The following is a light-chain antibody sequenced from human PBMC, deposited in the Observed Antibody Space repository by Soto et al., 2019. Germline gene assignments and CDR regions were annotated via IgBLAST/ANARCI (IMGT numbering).Light chain of an antibody. CDR2: DAS. Sequence: DIQMTPSPSSLSASVGDRVTITCQASPDLSNYLNWNQQKPGKAPKLLIYDASNLETGVPSRFSGSGSGTDFTFTISSLQPEDIATYYCQQYDNLPPFFGGGTKVEIK. V-gene: IGKV1-33*01. CDR3: QQYDNLPPF. J-gene: IGKJ4*01. CDR1: PDLSNY.